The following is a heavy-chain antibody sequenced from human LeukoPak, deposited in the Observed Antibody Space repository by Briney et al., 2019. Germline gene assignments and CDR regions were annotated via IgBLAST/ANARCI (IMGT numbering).Heavy chain of an antibody. J-gene: IGHJ4*02. CDR3: ARHGSVAYYDILTGYGARGYFDY. CDR2: IYYSGST. D-gene: IGHD3-9*01. V-gene: IGHV4-39*01. Sequence: SETLPLTCTVSGGSISSSSYYWGWIRQPPGKGLEWIGSIYYSGSTYCNPSLKSRVTISVDTSKNQFSLKLSSVTAADTAVYYCARHGSVAYYDILTGYGARGYFDYWGQGTLVTVSS. CDR1: GGSISSSSYY.